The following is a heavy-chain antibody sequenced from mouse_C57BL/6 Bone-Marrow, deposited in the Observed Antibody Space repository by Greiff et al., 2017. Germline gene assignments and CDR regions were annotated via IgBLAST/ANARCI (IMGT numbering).Heavy chain of an antibody. CDR3: ARDNCYWYFDV. V-gene: IGHV5-17*01. CDR2: ISSGSSTI. Sequence: EVQLQESGGGLVKPGGSLKLSCAASGFTFSDYGMHWVRQAPEKGLEWVAYISSGSSTIYYADTVKGRFTISRDNAKNTLFLQMTSLRSEDTAMYYCARDNCYWYFDVWGTGTTVTVSS. J-gene: IGHJ1*03. CDR1: GFTFSDYG. D-gene: IGHD1-3*01.